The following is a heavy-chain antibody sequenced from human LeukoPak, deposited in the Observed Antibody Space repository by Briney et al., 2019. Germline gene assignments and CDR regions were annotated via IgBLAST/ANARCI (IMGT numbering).Heavy chain of an antibody. D-gene: IGHD3-10*01. CDR2: IYYIGST. CDR1: GCSISSGGYY. CDR3: ARASLYMRGYFDY. Sequence: PSQTLSLTCTVSGCSISSGGYYWIWIRQHPGKGQEWIGYIYYIGSTYYNPCLKSRVTISVDTSKNQFSLKLSSVTAADTAVYYCARASLYMRGYFDYWGQGTLVTVSS. V-gene: IGHV4-31*03. J-gene: IGHJ4*02.